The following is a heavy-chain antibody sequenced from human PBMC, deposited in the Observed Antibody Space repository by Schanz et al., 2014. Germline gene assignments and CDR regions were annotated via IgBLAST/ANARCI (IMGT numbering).Heavy chain of an antibody. CDR2: INPNSGTT. CDR1: GYTFTSDS. V-gene: IGHV1-2*04. D-gene: IGHD1-1*01. J-gene: IGHJ6*03. Sequence: QVQLIQSGAEVKKPGASVKVSCTASGYTFTSDSMHWVRQAPGQGLEWMGWINPNSGTTNYAQKFQGWVTMTRDTSISTAYMELSRLKSDDTAVYYCARDHVATTDYDYFFYYLDVWATGITVIVSS. CDR3: ARDHVATTDYDYFFYYLDV.